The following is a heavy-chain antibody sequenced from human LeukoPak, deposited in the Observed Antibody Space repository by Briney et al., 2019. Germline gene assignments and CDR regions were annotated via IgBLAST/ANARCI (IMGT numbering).Heavy chain of an antibody. J-gene: IGHJ5*02. Sequence: ASVKVSCKASGYTFTSYDINWVRQAPGQGLEWMGWINPNSGGTNYAQKFQGRVTMTRDTSISTAYMELSRLRSDDTAVYYCARTPTDCSSTSCRKNWFDPWGQGTLVTVSS. CDR2: INPNSGGT. D-gene: IGHD2-2*01. CDR3: ARTPTDCSSTSCRKNWFDP. CDR1: GYTFTSYD. V-gene: IGHV1-2*02.